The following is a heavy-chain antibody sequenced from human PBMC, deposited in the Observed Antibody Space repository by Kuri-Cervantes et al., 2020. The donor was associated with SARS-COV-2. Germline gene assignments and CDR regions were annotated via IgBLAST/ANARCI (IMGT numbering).Heavy chain of an antibody. CDR2: ISYDGSNK. D-gene: IGHD5-12*01. J-gene: IGHJ4*02. CDR1: GFTFSSYA. CDR3: ARVGPGDIVATIQGWPFDY. Sequence: GGSLRLSCAASGFTFSSYAMHWVRQAPGKGLEWVAVISYDGSNKYYADSVKGRFTISRDNSKNSLYPQMNSLRAEDTAVYYCARVGPGDIVATIQGWPFDYWGQGTLVTVSS. V-gene: IGHV3-30-3*01.